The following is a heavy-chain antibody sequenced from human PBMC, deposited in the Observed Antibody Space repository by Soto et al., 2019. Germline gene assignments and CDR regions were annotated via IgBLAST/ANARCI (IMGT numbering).Heavy chain of an antibody. CDR1: GFTFSDYY. CDR2: ISSSGSTI. J-gene: IGHJ4*02. D-gene: IGHD6-19*01. Sequence: GGSLRLSCAASGFTFSDYYMSWIRQAPGKGLEWVSYISSSGSTIYYADSVKGRFTISRDNAKNSLYLQMNSLRAEDTAVYYCARGTVRPEKCIAVAGTELCDNTPLGLFDYWGQGTLVTVSS. CDR3: ARGTVRPEKCIAVAGTELCDNTPLGLFDY. V-gene: IGHV3-11*01.